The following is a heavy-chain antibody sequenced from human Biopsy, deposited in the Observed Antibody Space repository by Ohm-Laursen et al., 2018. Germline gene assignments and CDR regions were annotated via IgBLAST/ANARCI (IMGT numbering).Heavy chain of an antibody. J-gene: IGHJ4*02. V-gene: IGHV4-34*01. D-gene: IGHD6-19*01. CDR2: INHSGST. Sequence: SDTLSLTCAVYGGSFSGYYWSWIRQPPGKGLEWIGEINHSGSTNYNPSLKSRVTISVDTSKNQFSLKLSSLTAADTAVYYCARGRLRAVARFDYWGQGTLATVSS. CDR1: GGSFSGYY. CDR3: ARGRLRAVARFDY.